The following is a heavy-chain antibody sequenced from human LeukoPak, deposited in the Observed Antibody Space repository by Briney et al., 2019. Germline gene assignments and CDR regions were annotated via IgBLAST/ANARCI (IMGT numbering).Heavy chain of an antibody. V-gene: IGHV4-59*08. CDR3: ARLWGGATSGFDY. CDR2: VYSSGSA. J-gene: IGHJ4*02. Sequence: SETLSLTCTVSGGSISSYYWNWIRQPPGKGLEWIGYVYSSGSAHYNPSLNSRVTISLDTSKNQFSLNLSSVTATDTAVYYCARLWGGATSGFDYCGQGTLVTVSS. CDR1: GGSISSYY. D-gene: IGHD1-26*01.